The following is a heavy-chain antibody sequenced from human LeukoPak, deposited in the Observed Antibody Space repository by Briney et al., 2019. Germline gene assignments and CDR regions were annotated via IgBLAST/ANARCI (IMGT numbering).Heavy chain of an antibody. D-gene: IGHD1-26*01. CDR3: AREEGYYSGSYHLDY. Sequence: SVKVSCKASGGTFSSYAISWVRQAPGQGLEWMGRIIPIFGTANYAQKFQGRVTITTDESTSTAYMELSSLRSEDTAVYYCAREEGYYSGSYHLDYWGQGTLFTVSS. CDR1: GGTFSSYA. V-gene: IGHV1-69*05. J-gene: IGHJ4*02. CDR2: IIPIFGTA.